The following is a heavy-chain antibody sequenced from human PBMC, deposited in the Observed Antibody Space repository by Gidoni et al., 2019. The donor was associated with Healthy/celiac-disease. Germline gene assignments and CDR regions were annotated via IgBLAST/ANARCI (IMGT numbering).Heavy chain of an antibody. Sequence: QVQLVQSGAEVKKPGSSVKVSCKASGGTFSSYAISWVRQAPGQGLEWTGGIIPICGTANYAQKFQGRVTITADKSTSTAYMELSSLRSEDTAVYYCARDRAGSTMVRGVPSLHYFDYWGQGTLVTVSS. V-gene: IGHV1-69*06. CDR2: IIPICGTA. CDR3: ARDRAGSTMVRGVPSLHYFDY. D-gene: IGHD3-10*01. J-gene: IGHJ4*02. CDR1: GGTFSSYA.